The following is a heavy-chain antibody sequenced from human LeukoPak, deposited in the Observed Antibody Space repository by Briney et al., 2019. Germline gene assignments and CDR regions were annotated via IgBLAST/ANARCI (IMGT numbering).Heavy chain of an antibody. V-gene: IGHV3-9*01. CDR1: GFTFDDYA. Sequence: GGSLRLSCAASGFTFDDYAMHWVRQAPGKGLEWVSGISWNSGSIGYADSVKGRFTISRDNAKNSLYLQMNSLRAEDTALYYCAKDSSGLFDFWGQGTLVTVSS. D-gene: IGHD2-15*01. J-gene: IGHJ4*02. CDR3: AKDSSGLFDF. CDR2: ISWNSGSI.